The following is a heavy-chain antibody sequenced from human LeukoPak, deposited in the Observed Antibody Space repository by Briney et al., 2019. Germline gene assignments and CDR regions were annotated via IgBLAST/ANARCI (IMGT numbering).Heavy chain of an antibody. CDR2: INPNSDDT. D-gene: IGHD5-12*01. J-gene: IGHJ4*02. CDR1: GYTLTGYY. Sequence: ASARVSCKASGYTLTGYYMHWLQQAPGQGLEWMGWINPNSDDTNYAQKFQGRVTMTRDTSISTAYMELSRLTSDDTAVYYCAKNPYEYYFDYWGQGTLVTVSS. CDR3: AKNPYEYYFDY. V-gene: IGHV1-2*02.